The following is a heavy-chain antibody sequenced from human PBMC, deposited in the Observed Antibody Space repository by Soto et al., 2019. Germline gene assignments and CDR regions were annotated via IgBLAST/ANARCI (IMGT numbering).Heavy chain of an antibody. CDR1: GYTFTNYG. CDR2: INTYNGNT. CDR3: ARDLLYSTRSTVRFDI. D-gene: IGHD6-13*01. Sequence: VQLVQSGVEVKKPGASVKVSCKASGYTFTNYGISWVRQAPGQGLEWMGWINTYNGNTNYAQKVQGRVPMTTETSTSTSYMELISLRSDDTAVYYCARDLLYSTRSTVRFDIWGQGTMLTVSS. V-gene: IGHV1-18*01. J-gene: IGHJ3*02.